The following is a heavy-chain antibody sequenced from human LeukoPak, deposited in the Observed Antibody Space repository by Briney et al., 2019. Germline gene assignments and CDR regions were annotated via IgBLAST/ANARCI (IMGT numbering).Heavy chain of an antibody. Sequence: PSETLSLTCAVYGGSFSGYSWSWIRQPPGKGLEWIGEINHSGSTNYNPSLKSRVTISVDTSKNQFSLKLSSVTAADTAVYYCARGSSWLSAYYYDSSGYSRARAEYFQHWGQGTLVTVSS. CDR2: INHSGST. D-gene: IGHD3-22*01. J-gene: IGHJ1*01. CDR3: ARGSSWLSAYYYDSSGYSRARAEYFQH. V-gene: IGHV4-34*01. CDR1: GGSFSGYS.